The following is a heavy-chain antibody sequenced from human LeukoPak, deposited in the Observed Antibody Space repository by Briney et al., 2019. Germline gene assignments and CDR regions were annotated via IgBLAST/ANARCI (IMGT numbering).Heavy chain of an antibody. Sequence: SETLPLTCTVSGGSISSSSYYWGWIRQPPGKGLEWIGSIYYSGSTYYNPSLKSRVTISVDTSKNQFSLKLSSVTAADTAVYYCARHLAAAGLFDYWGQGTLVTVSS. CDR1: GGSISSSSYY. CDR3: ARHLAAAGLFDY. CDR2: IYYSGST. V-gene: IGHV4-39*01. J-gene: IGHJ4*02. D-gene: IGHD6-13*01.